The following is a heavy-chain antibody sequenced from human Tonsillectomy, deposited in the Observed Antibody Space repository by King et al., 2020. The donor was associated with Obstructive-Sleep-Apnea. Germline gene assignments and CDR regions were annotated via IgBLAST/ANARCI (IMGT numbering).Heavy chain of an antibody. V-gene: IGHV4-4*07. Sequence: QLQESGPGLVKPSETLSLTCTVSGASISSYCWSWIRQSAGKGLEWIGRMYTSGSTNYNPSLKSRVTMSGDTSKNQFSLKLNSVTAADTAVYYCARGTAIVGATSRAFDIWGQGTKDTVSS. CDR2: MYTSGST. CDR3: ARGTAIVGATSRAFDI. J-gene: IGHJ3*02. D-gene: IGHD1-26*01. CDR1: GASISSYC.